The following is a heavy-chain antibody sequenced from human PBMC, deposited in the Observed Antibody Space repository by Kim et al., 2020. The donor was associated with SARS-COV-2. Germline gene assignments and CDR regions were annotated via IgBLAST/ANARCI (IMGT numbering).Heavy chain of an antibody. Sequence: GGSLRLSCAASGFTFSAHALHWVRQAPGKGLEWVALIAYDGSHISYPDSVKGRFIISRDNTKSTLYLQMNSLRPEDTAVYYCLAEIGSRSFDHWGQGTLDPVST. CDR2: IAYDGSHI. J-gene: IGHJ4*02. CDR3: LAEIGSRSFDH. D-gene: IGHD3-10*01. V-gene: IGHV3-30*04. CDR1: GFTFSAHA.